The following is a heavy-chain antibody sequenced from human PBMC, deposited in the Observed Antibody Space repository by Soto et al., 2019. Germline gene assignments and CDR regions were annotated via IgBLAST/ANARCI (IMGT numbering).Heavy chain of an antibody. CDR1: GGSINSGGYC. V-gene: IGHV4-31*03. CDR3: SSGILV. CDR2: ISYGGST. Sequence: QVQLQESGPGLVKPSQTLSLTCTVSGGSINSGGYCWSWIRQHPGKGLDWIGCISYGGSTSYNPSQKSRVTISVDTSKNQFSLKLTSVTAADTAVYYCSSGILVWGQGALITVSS. D-gene: IGHD5-18*01. J-gene: IGHJ4*02.